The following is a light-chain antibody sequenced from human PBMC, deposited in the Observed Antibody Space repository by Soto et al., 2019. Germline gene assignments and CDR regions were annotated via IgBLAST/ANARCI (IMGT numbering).Light chain of an antibody. V-gene: IGKV3-20*01. Sequence: EIVLTQSPATLSLSPGERATLSCRASQSVSSYLAWYKQKPGLAPRLLIYGASSRATGIPDRFTGSGSGTDFTLTISRLEPEDSAVFYCQQYGSSPYTFGQGTKLQIK. CDR3: QQYGSSPYT. CDR1: QSVSSY. CDR2: GAS. J-gene: IGKJ2*01.